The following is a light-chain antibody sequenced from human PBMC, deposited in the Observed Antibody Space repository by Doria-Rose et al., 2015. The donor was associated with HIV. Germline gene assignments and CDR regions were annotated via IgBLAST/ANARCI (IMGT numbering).Light chain of an antibody. V-gene: IGKV3-20*01. CDR3: HQYGTSWT. CDR1: QSFSSTY. J-gene: IGKJ1*01. Sequence: TQSPGTLSLSPGERATLSCRASQSFSSTYLAWYQQKPGQAPSLLIYDGSTRATGIPDRFSASGSGTDFTLTINRLEPEDFALYYCHQYGTSWTFGQWTKVEI. CDR2: DGS.